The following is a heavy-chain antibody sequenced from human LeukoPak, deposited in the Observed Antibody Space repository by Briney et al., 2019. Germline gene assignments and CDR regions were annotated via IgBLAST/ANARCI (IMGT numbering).Heavy chain of an antibody. CDR3: ARGSLPVGVVIAVAGRGYNWFDP. CDR2: IYHSGST. J-gene: IGHJ5*02. V-gene: IGHV4-30-2*01. CDR1: GGSISSGGYS. D-gene: IGHD6-19*01. Sequence: PSQTLSLTCAVSGGSISSGGYSWSWIRQPPGKGLEWIGYIYHSGSTYYNPSLKSRVTISVDRSKNQFSLKLSSVTAADTAVYYCARGSLPVGVVIAVAGRGYNWFDPWGQGTLVTVSS.